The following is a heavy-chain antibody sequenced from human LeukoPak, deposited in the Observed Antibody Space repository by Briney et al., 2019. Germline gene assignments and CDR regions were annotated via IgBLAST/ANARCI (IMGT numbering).Heavy chain of an antibody. CDR2: IYYSGST. D-gene: IGHD3-9*01. CDR3: ARAGDILTGYRYYFDY. J-gene: IGHJ4*02. V-gene: IGHV4-59*01. CDR1: GGSISSYY. Sequence: SETLSLTCTVSGGSISSYYWSWIRQPPGKGLEWIGYIYYSGSTNYNPSLKSRVTISVDTSKNQFSLKLSSVTAADTAVYYCARAGDILTGYRYYFDYWGQGTLVTVSS.